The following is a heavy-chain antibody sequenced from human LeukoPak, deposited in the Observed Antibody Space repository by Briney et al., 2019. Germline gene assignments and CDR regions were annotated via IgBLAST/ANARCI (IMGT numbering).Heavy chain of an antibody. CDR1: GFTFSSYW. J-gene: IGHJ4*02. CDR2: IKQDGSEK. CDR3: ARGVPPWIRVIMAYFDY. V-gene: IGHV3-7*03. Sequence: GGSLRLSCAASGFTFSSYWMSWVRQAPGKGLEWVANIKQDGSEKYYVDSVKGRFTISRDNAKNSLYLQMNSLRAEDTAVYYCARGVPPWIRVIMAYFDYWGQGTLVTVSS. D-gene: IGHD2-8*01.